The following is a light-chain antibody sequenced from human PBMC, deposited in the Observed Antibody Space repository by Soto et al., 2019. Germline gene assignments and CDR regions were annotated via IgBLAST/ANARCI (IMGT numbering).Light chain of an antibody. J-gene: IGKJ4*01. CDR2: GAS. CDR3: QHYGSKG. Sequence: VLTQSPGTLSLSPGERGTLSCRTSQSINSDYLAWYQQRPGQAPRLLIYGASRRASGIPDRFSGSGSGTDFTLTINRLEPEDFAVYYCQHYGSKGFGGGTKVEIK. CDR1: QSINSDY. V-gene: IGKV3-20*01.